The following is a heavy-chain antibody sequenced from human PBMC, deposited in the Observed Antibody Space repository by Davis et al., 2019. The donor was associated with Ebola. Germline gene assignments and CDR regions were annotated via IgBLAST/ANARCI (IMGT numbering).Heavy chain of an antibody. CDR2: IKQDGSEK. J-gene: IGHJ4*02. Sequence: GGSLRLSCAASGFTFSSYWMSWVRQAPGKGLEWVANIKQDGSEKYYVDSVKGRFTISRDNAKNSLYLQMNSLRAEDTALYYCAKEGAWYGYYFDYWGQGTLVTVSS. D-gene: IGHD6-19*01. CDR1: GFTFSSYW. CDR3: AKEGAWYGYYFDY. V-gene: IGHV3-7*03.